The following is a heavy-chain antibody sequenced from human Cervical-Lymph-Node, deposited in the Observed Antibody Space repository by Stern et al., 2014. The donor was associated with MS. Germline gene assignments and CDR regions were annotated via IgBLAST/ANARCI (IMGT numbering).Heavy chain of an antibody. CDR3: ASGYRIFDY. V-gene: IGHV4-61*02. CDR2: IHPSGSA. J-gene: IGHJ4*02. CDR1: GGSISSGSDY. Sequence: QLQLQESGPGLVRPSQTLSLTCTVSGGSISSGSDYWSWIRQPVGKGLEWIGRIHPSGSAFYTPSLKSRVTLSNDTSMNQFSLELNSATAADTAIYYCASGYRIFDYWGQGILVTVSS. D-gene: IGHD5-18*01.